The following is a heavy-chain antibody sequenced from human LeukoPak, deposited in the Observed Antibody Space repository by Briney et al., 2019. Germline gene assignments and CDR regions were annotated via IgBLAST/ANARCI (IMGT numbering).Heavy chain of an antibody. CDR3: ARHGGSRHRYYYYGMDV. D-gene: IGHD4-23*01. Sequence: GGSLRLSCAASGFTFSFYAMSWVRQAPGQGLEWVSTVLDSGGSTYSADSVKGRFTISRDNSKNTLYLQMNSLRDEDTAVYYCARHGGSRHRYYYYGMDVWGQGTTVTVSS. J-gene: IGHJ6*02. V-gene: IGHV3-23*01. CDR2: VLDSGGST. CDR1: GFTFSFYA.